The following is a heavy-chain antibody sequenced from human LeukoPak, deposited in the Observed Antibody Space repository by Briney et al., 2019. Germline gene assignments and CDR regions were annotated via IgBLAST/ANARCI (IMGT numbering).Heavy chain of an antibody. D-gene: IGHD3-16*01. J-gene: IGHJ4*02. CDR3: AKGGPGTWTMYSRGGELDF. CDR2: VKHDGNDR. CDR1: GYTFSDHW. Sequence: GGSLRLSCVLSGYTFSDHWLSWVRQAPRKGPEWVATVKHDGNDRDYVDSVKGRFTLPRDNAKKSAYLQMNSLRVEETAVYYCAKGGPGTWTMYSRGGELDFWGQGTLVTVSS. V-gene: IGHV3-7*01.